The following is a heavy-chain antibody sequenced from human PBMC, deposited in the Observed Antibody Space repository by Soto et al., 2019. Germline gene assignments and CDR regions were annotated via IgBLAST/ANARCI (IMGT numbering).Heavy chain of an antibody. J-gene: IGHJ4*02. CDR1: SGSISSSNW. D-gene: IGHD4-17*01. V-gene: IGHV4-4*02. Sequence: QVQLQESGPGLVKPSGTLSLTCAVSSGSISSSNWWSWVRQPPGKGLEWIGEIYHSGSTNYNPSLKSRVTISVDKSKYQFSLKLSSVTAADTAVYYCVTSTVLWENRDFDYWGQGTLVTVSS. CDR2: IYHSGST. CDR3: VTSTVLWENRDFDY.